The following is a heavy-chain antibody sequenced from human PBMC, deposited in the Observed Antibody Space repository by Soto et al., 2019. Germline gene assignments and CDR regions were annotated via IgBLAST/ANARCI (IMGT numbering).Heavy chain of an antibody. D-gene: IGHD2-2*01. J-gene: IGHJ4*01. V-gene: IGHV3-9*01. CDR2: ITWNSGNI. CDR3: VKDSYADFHRVLSTAEYFFDY. Sequence: EVQLVESGGGLVRPGRSLRLSCTASGFTFDDYAMHWVRQAPGRGLEWVSGITWNSGNIAYADSVKGRFTIARDDDHNSLYLQMNSLRPEDTALYYCVKDSYADFHRVLSTAEYFFDYWGHGTLVTVSS. CDR1: GFTFDDYA.